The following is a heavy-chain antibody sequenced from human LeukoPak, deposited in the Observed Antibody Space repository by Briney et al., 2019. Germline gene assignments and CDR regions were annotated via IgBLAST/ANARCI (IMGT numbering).Heavy chain of an antibody. V-gene: IGHV1-2*02. Sequence: ASVKVSCKTSGYSFTDYYMHWVRQAPGQGLEWMGWINPSSGGTSSAQKFQGRVTMTRDTSITTVYMEVRWLTSDDTAVYYCARADRLHGGPYLIDPWGQGTLVTVSS. D-gene: IGHD3-16*01. CDR1: GYSFTDYY. CDR3: ARADRLHGGPYLIDP. CDR2: INPSSGGT. J-gene: IGHJ5*02.